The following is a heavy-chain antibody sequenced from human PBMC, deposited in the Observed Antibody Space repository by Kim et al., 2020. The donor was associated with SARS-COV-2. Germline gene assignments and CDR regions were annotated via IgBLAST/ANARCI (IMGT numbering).Heavy chain of an antibody. CDR1: GYTFTTYA. V-gene: IGHV1-3*01. CDR3: ARVTTSMTRGYFDY. Sequence: ASVKVSCKASGYTFTTYALHWVRQAPGQRLEWMGWISPENGNTKYSQKFQGRVSITRDTSASTAYMELSSLISEDTAVYYCARVTTSMTRGYFDYWGQGTRVTVSS. CDR2: ISPENGNT. J-gene: IGHJ4*02. D-gene: IGHD4-17*01.